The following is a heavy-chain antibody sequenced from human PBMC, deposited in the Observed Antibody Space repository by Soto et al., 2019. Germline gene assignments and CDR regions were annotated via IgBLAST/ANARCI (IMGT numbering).Heavy chain of an antibody. J-gene: IGHJ6*02. Sequence: GASVKVSCKASGYTFTSYAMHWVRQAPGQRLEWMGWINAGNGNTKYSQKFQGRVTITRDTSASTAYMELSSLRSEDTAVYYCARDHPDGYSYGYYYYYGMDVWGQGTTVTVS. D-gene: IGHD5-18*01. CDR2: INAGNGNT. CDR3: ARDHPDGYSYGYYYYYGMDV. V-gene: IGHV1-3*01. CDR1: GYTFTSYA.